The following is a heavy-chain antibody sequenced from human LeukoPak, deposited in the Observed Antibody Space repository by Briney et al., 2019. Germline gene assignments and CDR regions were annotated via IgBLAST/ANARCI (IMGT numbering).Heavy chain of an antibody. J-gene: IGHJ3*02. V-gene: IGHV4-30-2*01. Sequence: PSQTLSLTCTVSGGSISSGGYYWSWIRQPPGKGLEWIGYIYHSGSTYYNPSLKSRVTISVDTSKNQFSLKLSSVTAADTAVYYCARWGPGSSGYYDAFDIWGQGTMVTVSS. D-gene: IGHD3-22*01. CDR3: ARWGPGSSGYYDAFDI. CDR1: GGSISSGGYY. CDR2: IYHSGST.